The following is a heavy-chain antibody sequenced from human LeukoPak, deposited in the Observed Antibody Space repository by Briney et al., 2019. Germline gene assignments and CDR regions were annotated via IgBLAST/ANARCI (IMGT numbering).Heavy chain of an antibody. V-gene: IGHV3-23*01. Sequence: GGSLRLSCTASVFTFSNFDMGWVRQAPGKGLEWVSAITNRGDGTYFADSVKGRVTISRDNSKDTLYLQLNSLRADDTAVYYCAKDARRTSGWYYFDSWGQGTLVTVSS. CDR2: ITNRGDGT. J-gene: IGHJ4*02. D-gene: IGHD6-19*01. CDR3: AKDARRTSGWYYFDS. CDR1: VFTFSNFD.